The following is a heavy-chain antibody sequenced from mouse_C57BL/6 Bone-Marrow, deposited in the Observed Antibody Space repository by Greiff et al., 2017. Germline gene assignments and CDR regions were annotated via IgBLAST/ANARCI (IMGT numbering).Heavy chain of an antibody. CDR2: ILPGSGST. J-gene: IGHJ3*01. V-gene: IGHV1-9*01. Sequence: VQLVESGAELMKPGASVKLSCKATGYTFTGYWIEWVKQRPGHGLEWIGEILPGSGSTNYNEKFKGKATFTADTSSNTAYMQLSSLTTEDSAIYYCARPDYYYGSSRFAYWGQGTLVTVSA. CDR1: GYTFTGYW. CDR3: ARPDYYYGSSRFAY. D-gene: IGHD1-1*01.